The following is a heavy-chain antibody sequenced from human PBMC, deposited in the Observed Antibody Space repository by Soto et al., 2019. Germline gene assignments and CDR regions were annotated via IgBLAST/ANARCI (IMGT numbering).Heavy chain of an antibody. D-gene: IGHD2-15*01. Sequence: EVQLMESGGGLVQPGGSLRLSCAASGFTFSSFSMHWVRQAPGKGLEWVSYISSSSSTIYYADSVRGRFTISRDNAKNSLYLQMNRLRDADTAVFYCARDAPRCSGGTCLDYWGQGTLVTVSS. CDR2: ISSSSSTI. CDR1: GFTFSSFS. CDR3: ARDAPRCSGGTCLDY. V-gene: IGHV3-48*02. J-gene: IGHJ4*02.